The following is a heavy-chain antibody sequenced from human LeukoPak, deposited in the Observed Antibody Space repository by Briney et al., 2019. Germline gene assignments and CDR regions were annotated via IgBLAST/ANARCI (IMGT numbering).Heavy chain of an antibody. CDR3: AKYSGSYPGDY. Sequence: QSGGSLRLSCAASGFTFDDYGMSWVRQAPGKGLEWVSAISGSGGSTYYADSVKGRFTISRDNSKNTLYLQMNSLRAEDTAVYYYAKYSGSYPGDYWGQGTLVTVSS. V-gene: IGHV3-23*01. J-gene: IGHJ4*02. D-gene: IGHD1-26*01. CDR2: ISGSGGST. CDR1: GFTFDDYG.